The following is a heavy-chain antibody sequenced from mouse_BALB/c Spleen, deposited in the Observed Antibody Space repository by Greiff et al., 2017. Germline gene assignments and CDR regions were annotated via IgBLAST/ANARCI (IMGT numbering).Heavy chain of an antibody. J-gene: IGHJ1*01. CDR2: IDPENGDT. Sequence: EVQLQQSGAELVRSGASVKLSCTASGFNIKDYYMHWVKQRPEQGLEWIGWIDPENGDTEYAPKFQGKATMTADTSSNTAYLQLSSLTSEDTAVYYCNGGYYEGWYFDVWGAGTTVTVSA. CDR3: NGGYYEGWYFDV. D-gene: IGHD2-4*01. CDR1: GFNIKDYY. V-gene: IGHV14-4*02.